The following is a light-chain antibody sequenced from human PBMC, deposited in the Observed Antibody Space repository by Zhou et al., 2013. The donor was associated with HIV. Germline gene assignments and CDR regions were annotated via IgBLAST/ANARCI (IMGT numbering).Light chain of an antibody. CDR3: QQSYGSLLT. CDR1: HIISNW. J-gene: IGKJ5*01. V-gene: IGKV1-5*01. CDR2: DAS. Sequence: DIQMTQSPSTLSASVGDRVTIACRASHIISNWLAWYQLRAGKAPKLLIYDASSVQSGVPSRFTGSGSGTDFTLTISSLQPEDFATYYCQQSYGSLLTFGQGTRLDI.